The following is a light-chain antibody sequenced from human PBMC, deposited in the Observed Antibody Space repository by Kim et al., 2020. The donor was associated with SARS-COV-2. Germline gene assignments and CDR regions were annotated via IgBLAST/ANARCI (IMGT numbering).Light chain of an antibody. J-gene: IGLJ1*01. CDR1: IGDVVAYNY. Sequence: GPSFTISATGPIGDVVAYNYGSCDQQHHGKIPKLIIYDVSNRPSGVSNRFSASKSGNTSSLSISGLQAEDEADYYCTSYTSSITQVFGTGTKVTVL. V-gene: IGLV2-14*03. CDR3: TSYTSSITQV. CDR2: DVS.